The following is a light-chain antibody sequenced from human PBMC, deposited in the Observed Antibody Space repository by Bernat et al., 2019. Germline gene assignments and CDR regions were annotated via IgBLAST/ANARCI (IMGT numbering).Light chain of an antibody. CDR1: QSISNH. J-gene: IGKJ3*01. V-gene: IGKV1-39*01. Sequence: DIQMTQSPSSLSASVGDRVTITCRASQSISNHLNWFQQKPGKAPKVLIYGASSLQSGVPSRFSGSGSGTDFTLTISSLQPEDFATYYSQHVWAFGPGTQVAVK. CDR2: GAS. CDR3: QHVWA.